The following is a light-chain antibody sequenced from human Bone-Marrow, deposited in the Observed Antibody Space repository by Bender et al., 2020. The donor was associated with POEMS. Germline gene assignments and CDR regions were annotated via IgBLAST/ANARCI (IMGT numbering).Light chain of an antibody. J-gene: IGLJ3*02. CDR2: EDT. CDR3: YSTDSSGNHRV. Sequence: SFELTQPSSVSVSPGQTANITCSGDVLAKEFARWYQQKSGQAPVQVIYEDTKRPSGIPERFSGSSSGTKATLTISGAQVEDEADYYCYSTDSSGNHRVFGGGTKLTVL. V-gene: IGLV3-10*01. CDR1: VLAKEF.